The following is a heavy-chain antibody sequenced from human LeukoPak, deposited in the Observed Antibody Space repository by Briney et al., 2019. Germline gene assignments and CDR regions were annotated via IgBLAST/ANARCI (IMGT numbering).Heavy chain of an antibody. D-gene: IGHD5-18*01. CDR2: ISNDGSKK. V-gene: IGHV3-30*18. J-gene: IGHJ4*02. CDR3: AKDRYSYAFEYFDS. CDR1: GFTFSSYG. Sequence: GGSLRLSCEASGFTFSSYGMHWVRQAPGKGLEWVAVISNDGSKKYSADSVKGRFTISRDNSKNTLYLQMNSLRAEDTAVYYCAKDRYSYAFEYFDSWGQGTLVTGSS.